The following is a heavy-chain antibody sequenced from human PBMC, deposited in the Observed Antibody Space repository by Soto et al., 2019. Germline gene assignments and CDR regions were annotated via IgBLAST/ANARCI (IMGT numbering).Heavy chain of an antibody. D-gene: IGHD3-3*01. CDR3: ARIDPVTINYYYDMDV. CDR1: AYTVTCYN. Sequence: SVKVSCTASAYTVTCYNIHWVRQAPGQGLEWMGWINPNSVGTNYAQKFQDRVTMTRDTSISTAYMELSRLRSDDTAVYYCARIDPVTINYYYDMDVWGQRTT. V-gene: IGHV1-2*02. CDR2: INPNSVGT. J-gene: IGHJ6*02.